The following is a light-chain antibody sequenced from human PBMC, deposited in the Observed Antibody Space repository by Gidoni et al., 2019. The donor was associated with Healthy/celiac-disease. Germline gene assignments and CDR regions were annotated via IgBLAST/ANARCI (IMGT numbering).Light chain of an antibody. CDR2: GAS. CDR3: QQDNNWPPLT. CDR1: QSVSSN. V-gene: IGKV3-15*01. J-gene: IGKJ4*01. Sequence: EIVMTQPPATLSVSPGETATLSCRASQSVSSNLAWYQQKPGQAPRLRIYGASTRATGIPARCSGSWFGTEFTLSISSLQSEDCAVYYCQQDNNWPPLTFGGGTKVEIK.